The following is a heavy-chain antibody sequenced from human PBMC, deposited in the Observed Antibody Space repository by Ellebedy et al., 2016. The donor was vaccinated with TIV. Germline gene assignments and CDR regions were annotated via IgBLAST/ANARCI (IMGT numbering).Heavy chain of an antibody. CDR2: IYSGGRT. J-gene: IGHJ4*02. CDR3: ARSRATSPGGWIDH. V-gene: IGHV3-53*01. CDR1: GFTVSSNY. Sequence: PGGSLRLSCAASGFTVSSNYMSWVRQAPGKGLEWVSVIYSGGRTYYADSVKDRFTISRDNSKNTLYLQMNSLRAEDTAVYSCARSRATSPGGWIDHWGQGILVTVSS. D-gene: IGHD3-16*01.